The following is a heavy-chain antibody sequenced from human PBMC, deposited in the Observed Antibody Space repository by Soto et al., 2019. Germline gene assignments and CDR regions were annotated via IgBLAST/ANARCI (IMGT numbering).Heavy chain of an antibody. CDR3: ARVYYDFWSGFLEPDY. V-gene: IGHV4-31*03. CDR1: GGSISSGGYY. CDR2: IYYSGST. J-gene: IGHJ4*02. D-gene: IGHD3-3*01. Sequence: SETLSLTCTVSGGSISSGGYYWSWIRQHPGKGLEWIGYIYYSGSTYYNPSLKSRVTISVDTSKNQFSLKLSSVTAADTAVYYCARVYYDFWSGFLEPDYWGQGTLVTVSS.